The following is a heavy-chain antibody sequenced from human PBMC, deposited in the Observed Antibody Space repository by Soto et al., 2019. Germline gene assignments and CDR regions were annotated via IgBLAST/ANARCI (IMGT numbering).Heavy chain of an antibody. V-gene: IGHV1-24*01. CDR2: FDPEDGEA. Sequence: GASVKVSCKVSGYTLTELSMHWVRQARGKGLEWMGGFDPEDGEANYAQKFQGRVAITADASTSTAYMELNSLRAEDTAVYYCAKDGGVAVTIFGVVTPSTELWHYYYYGMDVWGQGTTVTVSS. CDR3: AKDGGVAVTIFGVVTPSTELWHYYYYGMDV. J-gene: IGHJ6*02. D-gene: IGHD3-3*01. CDR1: GYTLTELS.